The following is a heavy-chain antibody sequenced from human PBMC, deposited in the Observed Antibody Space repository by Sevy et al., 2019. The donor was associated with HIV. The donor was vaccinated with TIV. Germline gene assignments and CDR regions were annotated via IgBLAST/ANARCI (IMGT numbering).Heavy chain of an antibody. D-gene: IGHD6-19*01. CDR1: GFTFSSYG. V-gene: IGHV3-33*01. Sequence: GESPKISCAASGFTFSSYGMHWVRQAPGKGLEWVAVIWFDGSNQYYADSVKGRFSISRDNSKNTVYLQMNSLRVDDTAVYYCARESGSDWYLDFWGQGTLVTVSS. CDR3: ARESGSDWYLDF. CDR2: IWFDGSNQ. J-gene: IGHJ4*02.